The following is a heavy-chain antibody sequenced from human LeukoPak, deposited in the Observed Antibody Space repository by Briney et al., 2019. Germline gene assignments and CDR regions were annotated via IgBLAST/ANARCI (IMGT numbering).Heavy chain of an antibody. D-gene: IGHD4-17*01. J-gene: IGHJ3*02. V-gene: IGHV6-1*01. Sequence: SQTLSLTCAISGDSVSSKSAAWNWIRQSPSRGLEWLVRTYYRSKWYSDYAVSLKSRISINPDTSKNQFSLHLNSVTPEDTAVYHCARTSGAFTVTDAFDIWGQGTMVTVSS. CDR2: TYYRSKWYS. CDR1: GDSVSSKSAA. CDR3: ARTSGAFTVTDAFDI.